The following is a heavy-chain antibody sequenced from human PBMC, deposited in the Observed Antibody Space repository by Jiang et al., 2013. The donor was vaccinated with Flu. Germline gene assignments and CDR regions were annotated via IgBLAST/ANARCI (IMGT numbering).Heavy chain of an antibody. CDR3: AILTYYYDSSGYYGDDAFDI. Sequence: GYSFTSYWIRLGAPDARESLEWMGRIDPSDSYTNYSPSFQGHVTISADKSISTAYLQWSSLKASDTAMYYCAILTYYYDSSGYYGDDAFDIWGQGTMVTVSS. D-gene: IGHD3-22*01. CDR1: GYSFTSYW. V-gene: IGHV5-10-1*01. CDR2: IDPSDSYT. J-gene: IGHJ3*02.